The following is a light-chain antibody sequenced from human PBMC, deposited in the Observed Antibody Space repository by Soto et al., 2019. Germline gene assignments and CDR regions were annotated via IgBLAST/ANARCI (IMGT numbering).Light chain of an antibody. CDR1: QSVSGSY. CDR2: GTS. V-gene: IGKV3-20*01. CDR3: QQYHSWPPRT. Sequence: EIVLTQSPGTLSLSPGERATLSCRASQSVSGSYLAWYQQKPGQAPRLFIYGTSSRATGIPDRFSGSGSGTDFTLTISSLQSEDFAVYYCQQYHSWPPRTFGQGTKVDIK. J-gene: IGKJ1*01.